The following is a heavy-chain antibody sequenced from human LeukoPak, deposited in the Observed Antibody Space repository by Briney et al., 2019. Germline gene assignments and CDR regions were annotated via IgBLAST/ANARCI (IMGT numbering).Heavy chain of an antibody. Sequence: GGSLRLSCAAPGFIFSNSGMPWVRQAPGKGLEWVAVIWNDGSNKYYADSVKGRFTISRDNSQNTLYLQMNSRRAENTAVYYCARDWGNYYFDYWGQGTLVTVSS. CDR1: GFIFSNSG. CDR3: ARDWGNYYFDY. D-gene: IGHD3-16*01. V-gene: IGHV3-33*01. CDR2: IWNDGSNK. J-gene: IGHJ4*02.